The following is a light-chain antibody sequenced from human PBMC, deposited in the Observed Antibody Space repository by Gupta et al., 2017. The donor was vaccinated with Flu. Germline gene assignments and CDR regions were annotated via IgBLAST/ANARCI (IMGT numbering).Light chain of an antibody. CDR2: DAS. V-gene: IGKV1-33*01. Sequence: DIQMTQSPSSLSASVGDRVTITCQASQDISNYLNWYQQKPGKAPKLLIYDASNWETGVTSRFSGSGYGKDVTFTISSRQQEDIASYYCQQYYNLPRLTFGGGTKVEIK. J-gene: IGKJ4*01. CDR1: QDISNY. CDR3: QQYYNLPRLT.